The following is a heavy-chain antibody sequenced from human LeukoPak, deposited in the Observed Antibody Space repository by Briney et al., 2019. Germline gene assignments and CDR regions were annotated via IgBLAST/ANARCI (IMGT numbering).Heavy chain of an antibody. CDR2: IKQDGSEK. J-gene: IGHJ6*03. CDR3: ARDLSGTFYVYMDV. V-gene: IGHV3-7*01. D-gene: IGHD1-26*01. Sequence: GGSLRLSCAASGLTFSSYWMTWVRQAPGKGLEWVANIKQDGSEKYYVDSVKGRFTISRDNAENSLYLQMNSLRADDTAVYYCARDLSGTFYVYMDVWGKGTTVTVSS. CDR1: GLTFSSYW.